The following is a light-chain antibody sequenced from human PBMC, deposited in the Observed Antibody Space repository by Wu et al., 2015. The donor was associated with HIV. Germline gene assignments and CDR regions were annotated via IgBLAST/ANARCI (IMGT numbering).Light chain of an antibody. CDR2: DAF. J-gene: IGKJ4*01. V-gene: IGKV3-11*01. CDR3: QQRDDWPLT. CDR1: QNITKY. Sequence: EIVLTQSPATLSLSPGERATLSCRASQNITKYLAWYQQRLGQPPRLLIYDAFNRATGIPVRFSGSGSATDFHLTISSLEPEDSAIYYCQQRDDWPLTFGGGTRVEIK.